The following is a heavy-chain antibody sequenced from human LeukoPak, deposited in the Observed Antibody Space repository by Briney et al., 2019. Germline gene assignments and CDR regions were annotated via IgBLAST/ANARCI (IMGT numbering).Heavy chain of an antibody. CDR2: IRYDGSNK. CDR3: AKLKQQLVTERSWFDP. V-gene: IGHV3-30*02. D-gene: IGHD6-13*01. Sequence: GGSLRLSCAASGFTFSSYGMHWVRQAPGKGLEWVAFIRYDGSNKYYADSVKGRFTISRDNSKNTLYLQMNSLRAEDTAVYYCAKLKQQLVTERSWFDPWGQGTLVTVSS. CDR1: GFTFSSYG. J-gene: IGHJ5*02.